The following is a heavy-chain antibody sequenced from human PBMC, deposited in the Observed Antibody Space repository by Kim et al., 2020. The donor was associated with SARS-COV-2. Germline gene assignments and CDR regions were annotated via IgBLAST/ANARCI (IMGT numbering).Heavy chain of an antibody. CDR1: GFTFSSYG. D-gene: IGHD3-3*01. J-gene: IGHJ6*02. CDR2: IWYDGRNK. V-gene: IGHV3-33*01. CDR3: ARGGYYDFWSGYFNPYYYYYGMDV. Sequence: GGSLRLSCAASGFTFSSYGMHWVRQAPGKGLEWVAVIWYDGRNKYYADSVKGRFTISRDNSKNTLYLQMNSLRAEDTAVYYCARGGYYDFWSGYFNPYYYYYGMDVWGQGTTVTVSS.